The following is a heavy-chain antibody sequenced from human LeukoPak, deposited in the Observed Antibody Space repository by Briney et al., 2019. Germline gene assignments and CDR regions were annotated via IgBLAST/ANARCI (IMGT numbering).Heavy chain of an antibody. CDR3: ARPEQQLVFDAFDI. CDR1: GGSFSGYY. Sequence: SETLSLTCAVYGGSFSGYYWSWIRQPPGKGLEWIGSIYYSGSTYYNPSLKSRVTISVDTSKNQFSLKLSSVTAADTAVYYCARPEQQLVFDAFDIWGQGTMVTVSS. CDR2: IYYSGST. V-gene: IGHV4-34*01. J-gene: IGHJ3*02. D-gene: IGHD6-13*01.